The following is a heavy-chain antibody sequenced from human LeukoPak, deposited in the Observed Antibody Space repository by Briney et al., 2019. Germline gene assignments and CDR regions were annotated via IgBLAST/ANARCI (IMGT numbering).Heavy chain of an antibody. CDR2: IYYSGST. Sequence: SQTLSLTCTVSGGSISSGGYYWSWIRQHPGKGLEWIGYIYYSGSTYYNPSLKSRVTISVDTSKNQFSLKLSSVTAADTAVYYCARGSSSTSTDAFDIWGQGTMVTVSS. CDR3: ARGSSSTSTDAFDI. V-gene: IGHV4-31*03. J-gene: IGHJ3*02. D-gene: IGHD2-2*01. CDR1: GGSISSGGYY.